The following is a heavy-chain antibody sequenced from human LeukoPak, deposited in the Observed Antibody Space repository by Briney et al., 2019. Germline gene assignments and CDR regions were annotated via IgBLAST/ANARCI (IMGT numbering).Heavy chain of an antibody. V-gene: IGHV4-61*02. Sequence: SETLSLTCTVSGGSISSGSYYWSWIRQPAGKGLEWIGRIYTSGSTNYNPSLKSRVTISVDTSKNQFSLKLSSVTAADTAVYYCARHSVVTAIRYYFDYWGQGTLVTVSS. D-gene: IGHD2-21*02. CDR2: IYTSGST. CDR1: GGSISSGSYY. CDR3: ARHSVVTAIRYYFDY. J-gene: IGHJ4*02.